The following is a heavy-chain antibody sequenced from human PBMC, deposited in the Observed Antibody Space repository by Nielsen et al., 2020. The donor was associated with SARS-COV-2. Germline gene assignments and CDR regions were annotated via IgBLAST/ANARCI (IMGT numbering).Heavy chain of an antibody. J-gene: IGHJ6*03. CDR2: ISYDGSNK. V-gene: IGHV3-30*03. Sequence: GESLKISCAASGFTFSSYGMHWVRQAPGKGLEWVAVISYDGSNKYYADSVKGRFTISRDNSKNTLYLQMNSLRAEDTAVYYCATPYSSGDQYYYYFYMDVWGKGTTVTVSS. CDR1: GFTFSSYG. D-gene: IGHD4-11*01. CDR3: ATPYSSGDQYYYYFYMDV.